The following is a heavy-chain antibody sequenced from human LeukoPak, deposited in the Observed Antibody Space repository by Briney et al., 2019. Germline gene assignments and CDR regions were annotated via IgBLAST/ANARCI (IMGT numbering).Heavy chain of an antibody. J-gene: IGHJ4*02. D-gene: IGHD3-22*01. CDR1: GFPFSSYG. V-gene: IGHV3-48*04. CDR2: ISSSGSTI. CDR3: ASSRYDSSGYYGVIGY. Sequence: GGSLRLSCAASGFPFSSYGMSWVRQAPGKGLEWVSYISSSGSTIYYADSVKGRFTISRDNAKNSLYLQMNSLRAEDTAVYYCASSRYDSSGYYGVIGYWGQGTLVTVSS.